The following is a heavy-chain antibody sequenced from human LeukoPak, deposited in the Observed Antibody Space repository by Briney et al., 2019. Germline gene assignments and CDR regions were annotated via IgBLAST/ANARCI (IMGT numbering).Heavy chain of an antibody. V-gene: IGHV1-2*04. CDR1: GYTFTGYY. D-gene: IGHD3-10*01. CDR2: INPNSGGT. CDR3: ARVRASSGSYYKAVEYYFDY. J-gene: IGHJ4*02. Sequence: GATVKISCKASGYTFTGYYMHWVRQAPGQGLEWMGWINPNSGGTNYAQKFQGWVTMTRDTSISTAYMELSRLRSDDTAVYYCARVRASSGSYYKAVEYYFDYWGQGTLVTVSS.